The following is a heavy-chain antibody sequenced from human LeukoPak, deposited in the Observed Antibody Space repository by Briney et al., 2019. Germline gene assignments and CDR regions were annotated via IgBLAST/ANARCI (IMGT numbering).Heavy chain of an antibody. CDR2: IYHSGST. V-gene: IGHV4-30-2*01. J-gene: IGHJ1*01. D-gene: IGHD2-8*01. Sequence: SETLSLTCAVSGGSISSGGYSWSWIRQPPGKGLEWIGYIYHSGSTYYNPSLKSRVTISVDRSKNQFSLKLSSVTAADTAVYYCARHAPCTNGVCYTLEYFQHWGQGTLVTVSS. CDR1: GGSISSGGYS. CDR3: ARHAPCTNGVCYTLEYFQH.